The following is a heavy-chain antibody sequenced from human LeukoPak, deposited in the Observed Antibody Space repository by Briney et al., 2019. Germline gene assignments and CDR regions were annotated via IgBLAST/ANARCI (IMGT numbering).Heavy chain of an antibody. CDR1: GGTFSSYA. V-gene: IGHV1-69*13. D-gene: IGHD5-12*01. J-gene: IGHJ4*02. CDR2: IIPIFGTA. CDR3: ASSGNSGYDHHYFDY. Sequence: GASVKVSCKASGGTFSSYAISWVRQAPGQGLEWMGGIIPIFGTANYAQKFQGRVTITADESTSTAYMELSSLRSEDTAVYYCASSGNSGYDHHYFDYWGQGTLVTVSS.